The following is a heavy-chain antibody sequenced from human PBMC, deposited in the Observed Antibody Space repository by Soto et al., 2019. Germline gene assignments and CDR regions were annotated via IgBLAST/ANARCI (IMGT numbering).Heavy chain of an antibody. D-gene: IGHD6-6*01. J-gene: IGHJ6*02. V-gene: IGHV5-51*01. CDR1: GYSFTSYW. CDR2: IYPGDSDT. Sequence: PGESLKISCKGSGYSFTSYWIGWVRQMPGKGLEWMGIIYPGDSDTRYSPSFQGQVTISADKSISTAYLQWSSLKASDTAMYYCASSNEYSSSQPLYGMDVWGQGTTVTVSS. CDR3: ASSNEYSSSQPLYGMDV.